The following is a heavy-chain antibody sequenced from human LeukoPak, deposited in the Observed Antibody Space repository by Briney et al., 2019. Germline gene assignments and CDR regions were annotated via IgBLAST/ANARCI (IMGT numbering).Heavy chain of an antibody. CDR1: GFTFKTYS. D-gene: IGHD1-1*01. J-gene: IGHJ4*02. CDR3: ARDRALTTPFDY. Sequence: GGSLGLSCAASGFTFKTYSMNWVRQAPGKGLEWVSRISSSSNYIDHADSVKGRFTISRDNANNSLYLQMNSLRAEDTAVYYCARDRALTTPFDYWGQGTLVTVSS. V-gene: IGHV3-21*01. CDR2: ISSSSNYI.